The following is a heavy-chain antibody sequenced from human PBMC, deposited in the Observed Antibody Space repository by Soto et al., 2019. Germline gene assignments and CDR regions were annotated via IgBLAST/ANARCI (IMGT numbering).Heavy chain of an antibody. V-gene: IGHV5-10-1*01. CDR3: ARRLRYFDWLLPDYGMDV. CDR1: GYSFTSYW. D-gene: IGHD3-9*01. Sequence: HGESLKISCKGSGYSFTSYWISWVRQMPGKGLEWMGRIDPSDSYTNYSPSFQGHVTISADKSISTAYLQWSSLKASDTAMYYCARRLRYFDWLLPDYGMDVWGQGTTVTVSS. CDR2: IDPSDSYT. J-gene: IGHJ6*02.